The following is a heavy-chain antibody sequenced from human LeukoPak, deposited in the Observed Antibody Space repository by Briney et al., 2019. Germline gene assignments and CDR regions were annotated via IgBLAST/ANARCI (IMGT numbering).Heavy chain of an antibody. J-gene: IGHJ4*02. CDR3: ARGMSHLRSLYDSSGYAPDS. Sequence: PSETLSLTCTVSGGSVSRDYWTWIRQPPGKGLEWIGYIFYSGSTNYNPSLKSRATISVDTSNNQFSLRLDSVTAADTAMYYCARGMSHLRSLYDSSGYAPDSWGQGTLVTVSS. V-gene: IGHV4-59*02. CDR1: GGSVSRDY. CDR2: IFYSGST. D-gene: IGHD3-22*01.